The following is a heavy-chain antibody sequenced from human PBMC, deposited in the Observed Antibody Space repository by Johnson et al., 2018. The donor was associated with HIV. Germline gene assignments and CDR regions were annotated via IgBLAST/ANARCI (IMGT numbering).Heavy chain of an antibody. V-gene: IGHV3-43D*03. CDR2: ISWDGGST. CDR3: AKDLSWKGCCDAFDI. D-gene: IGHD6-13*01. Sequence: VPLVESGGGLVQPGRSLRLSCAASGFTFDDYAMHWVRQAPGKGLEWVSGISWDGGSTYYADSVKGRFTISRDNSKNSLYLQMNSLRAEDTALYYCAKDLSWKGCCDAFDIWGQGTMVTVSS. J-gene: IGHJ3*02. CDR1: GFTFDDYA.